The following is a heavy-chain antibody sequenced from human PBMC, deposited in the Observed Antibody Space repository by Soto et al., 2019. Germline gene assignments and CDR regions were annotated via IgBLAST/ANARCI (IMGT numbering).Heavy chain of an antibody. J-gene: IGHJ4*02. V-gene: IGHV3-23*01. D-gene: IGHD2-15*01. CDR3: AKDLVGSNADYFDY. CDR2: ISTSGGTT. Sequence: PGGSLRISCAASGFTFSNYAMSWVRQAPGKGMEWVAAISTSGGTTYYADSVKGRFTISRDNSKNTLYLQMNSLRVEDAAVYYCAKDLVGSNADYFDYWGQGTVVTVSS. CDR1: GFTFSNYA.